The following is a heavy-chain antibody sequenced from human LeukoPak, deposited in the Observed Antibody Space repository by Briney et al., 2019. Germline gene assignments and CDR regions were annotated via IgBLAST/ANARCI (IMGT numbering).Heavy chain of an antibody. J-gene: IGHJ4*02. V-gene: IGHV1-2*02. D-gene: IGHD5-18*01. CDR3: ARDEGYHDGYGLY. Sequence: ASVKVSCKASGYTFTSYVISWVRQAPGQGLEWMGWINPNSGGTNYAQKFQGRVTMARDTSISTAYMELSRLRSEDTAVYYCARDEGYHDGYGLYWGQGTLVTVSS. CDR2: INPNSGGT. CDR1: GYTFTSYV.